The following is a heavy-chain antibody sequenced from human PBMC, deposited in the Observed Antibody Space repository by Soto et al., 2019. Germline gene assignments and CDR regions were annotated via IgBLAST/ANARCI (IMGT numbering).Heavy chain of an antibody. CDR2: INHSGST. J-gene: IGHJ6*02. CDR3: ASGWGQGYDFWSGYPYGMDV. D-gene: IGHD3-3*01. CDR1: GGSFSGYY. Sequence: SETLSLTCAVYGGSFSGYYWSWIRQPPGKGLEWIGEINHSGSTNYNPSLKSRVTISVDTSKNQFSLKLSSVTAADTAVYYCASGWGQGYDFWSGYPYGMDVWGRGTTVTVSS. V-gene: IGHV4-34*01.